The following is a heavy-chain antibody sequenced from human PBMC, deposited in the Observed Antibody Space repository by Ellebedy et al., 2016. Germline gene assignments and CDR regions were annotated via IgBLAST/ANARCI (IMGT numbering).Heavy chain of an antibody. Sequence: GSLRLSCTVSGGSISSSSYYWGWIRQPPGKGLEWIGSIYYSGSTYYNPSLKSRVTISVDTSKNQFSLKLSSVTAADTAVYYCARQGGFPGWFDPWGQGTLVTVSS. J-gene: IGHJ5*02. CDR3: ARQGGFPGWFDP. D-gene: IGHD3-10*01. CDR2: IYYSGST. V-gene: IGHV4-39*01. CDR1: GGSISSSSYY.